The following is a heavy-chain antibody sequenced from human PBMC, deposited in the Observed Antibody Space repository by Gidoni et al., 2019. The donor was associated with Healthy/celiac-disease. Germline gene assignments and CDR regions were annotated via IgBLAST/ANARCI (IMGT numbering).Heavy chain of an antibody. J-gene: IGHJ4*02. CDR2: IIPILGIA. CDR3: ARDGYYDILTGSD. CDR1: GGTFSSYA. D-gene: IGHD3-9*01. V-gene: IGHV1-69*04. Sequence: QVQLVQSGAEVKKPGSSVKVSCKASGGTFSSYAISWVRQAPGQGLEWMGRIIPILGIANYAQKFQGRVTITADKSTSTAYMELSSLRSEDTAVYYCARDGYYDILTGSDWGQGTLVTVSS.